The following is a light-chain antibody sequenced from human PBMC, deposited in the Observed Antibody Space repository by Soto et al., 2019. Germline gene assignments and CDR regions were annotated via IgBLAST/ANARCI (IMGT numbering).Light chain of an antibody. CDR2: GAS. CDR3: QQYNKWPLT. V-gene: IGKV3-15*01. CDR1: QSVSSN. J-gene: IGKJ1*01. Sequence: EIVMTQSPATLSVSPGERATLSCRASQSVSSNLAGYQQKPGQAPRLLIYGASTRATGIPARFSGSGSGPEFTLTISSLQSEDFAVYYCQQYNKWPLTFGQGTKVEIK.